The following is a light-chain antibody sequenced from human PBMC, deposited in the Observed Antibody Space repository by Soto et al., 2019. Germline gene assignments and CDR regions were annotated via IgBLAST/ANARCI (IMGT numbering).Light chain of an antibody. CDR2: DND. V-gene: IGLV1-51*01. Sequence: QSVLTQPPSISAAPGQKVTIPCSGSRSTIGNNYVAWYQQLPGTAPKLVIYDNDRRPSGIPDRFSGSKSGTSATLAITGLLTGDEAEYYCGSWDDSLSAVVFGGGTKLTVL. CDR3: GSWDDSLSAVV. CDR1: RSTIGNNY. J-gene: IGLJ2*01.